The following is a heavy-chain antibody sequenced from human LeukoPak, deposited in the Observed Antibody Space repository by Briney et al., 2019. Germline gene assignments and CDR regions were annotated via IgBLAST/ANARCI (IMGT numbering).Heavy chain of an antibody. Sequence: GGSLRLSCAASGFTFSSYWMSWVRQAPGKGLEWVANIKQDGSEKYYVDSVKGRFTISRDNAKNSLYLQMNSLRAEDTAVYYCAKAGAVVVVAAKYFDYWGQGTLVTVSS. J-gene: IGHJ4*02. CDR3: AKAGAVVVVAAKYFDY. CDR2: IKQDGSEK. V-gene: IGHV3-7*03. D-gene: IGHD2-15*01. CDR1: GFTFSSYW.